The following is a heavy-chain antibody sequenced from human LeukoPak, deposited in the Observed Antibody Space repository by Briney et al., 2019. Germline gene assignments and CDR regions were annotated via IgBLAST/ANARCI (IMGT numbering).Heavy chain of an antibody. CDR1: GGSFSAYY. CDR2: INHRGDT. V-gene: IGHV4-34*01. D-gene: IGHD7-27*01. CDR3: ARGPTISETGYFDY. J-gene: IGHJ4*02. Sequence: SETLSLTCAVYGGSFSAYYWSWIRQSPGKGLEWIAEINHRGDTNYNPSVKSRVTISVDTSKNQFSLKVRSLTAADTAVYYCARGPTISETGYFDYWGQGTLVTVSS.